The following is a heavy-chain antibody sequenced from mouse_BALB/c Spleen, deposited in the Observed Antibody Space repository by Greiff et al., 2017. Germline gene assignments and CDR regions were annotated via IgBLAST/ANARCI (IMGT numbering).Heavy chain of an antibody. J-gene: IGHJ4*01. CDR3: ARGYYYGSSYEAMDY. CDR2: INPNNGGT. V-gene: IGHV1-18*01. CDR1: GYTFTDYN. D-gene: IGHD1-1*01. Sequence: VQLQQSGPELVKPGASVKIPCKASGYTFTDYNMDWVQQSHGKSLEWIGDINPNNGGTIYNQKFKGKATLTVDKSSSTAYMELRSLTSEDTAVYYCARGYYYGSSYEAMDYWGQGTSVTVSS.